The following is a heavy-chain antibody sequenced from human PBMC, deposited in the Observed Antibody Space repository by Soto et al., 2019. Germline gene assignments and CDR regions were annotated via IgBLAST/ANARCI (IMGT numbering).Heavy chain of an antibody. D-gene: IGHD3-10*01. Sequence: EVQLLESGGGLVQPGGSLRLSCAASGFTFSSYAMSWVRQAPGKGLEWVSIIGVGGGDRYYPESVKGRFTISRDNSREKLFWEKNRLGDEDPALFYLARFRFRELGWGQGTLFPV. CDR2: IGVGGGDR. CDR1: GFTFSSYA. CDR3: ARFRFRELG. J-gene: IGHJ4*02. V-gene: IGHV3-23*01.